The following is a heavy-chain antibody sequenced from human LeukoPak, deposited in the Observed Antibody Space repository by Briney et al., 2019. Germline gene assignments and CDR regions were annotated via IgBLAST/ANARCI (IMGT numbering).Heavy chain of an antibody. Sequence: PGGSLRLSCAASGFTFSSYSMNWVRQAPGKGLEWVSSISSSSSYIYYADSVKGRFTISRDNAKNSLYLQMNSLRAEDTAVYYCARDRDVLRFLEWLIRDDAFDIWGQGTMVTVSS. J-gene: IGHJ3*02. D-gene: IGHD3-3*01. V-gene: IGHV3-21*04. CDR2: ISSSSSYI. CDR1: GFTFSSYS. CDR3: ARDRDVLRFLEWLIRDDAFDI.